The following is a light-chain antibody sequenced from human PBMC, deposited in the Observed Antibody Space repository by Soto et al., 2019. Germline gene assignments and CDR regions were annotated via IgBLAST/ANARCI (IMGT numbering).Light chain of an antibody. CDR3: QQYNNWPPWT. J-gene: IGKJ1*01. CDR1: QSVSSN. CDR2: DAS. V-gene: IGKV3-15*01. Sequence: EIVMTQSPATLSVSPGERATLSCRASQSVSSNLAWYQQKPGQAPRLLIFDASTRATGVPARISGSGSGTEFNVTTSSLQSEDVAVYDCQQYNNWPPWTFGQGTKVEIK.